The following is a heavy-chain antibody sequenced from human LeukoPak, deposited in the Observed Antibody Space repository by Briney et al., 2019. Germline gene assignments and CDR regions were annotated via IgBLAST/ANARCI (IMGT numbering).Heavy chain of an antibody. V-gene: IGHV4-59*10. D-gene: IGHD6-19*01. CDR3: ARKVYSSGWTDY. Sequence: SETLSLTCAVYGGSFSGFYWSCIRQPAGKGLEWIGRIYGTGTITYNPSLQSRVTMSVDTSKNEFSLKMSSVTAADTAVYFCARKVYSSGWTDYWGQGTLVTVSS. CDR2: IYGTGTI. CDR1: GGSFSGFY. J-gene: IGHJ4*02.